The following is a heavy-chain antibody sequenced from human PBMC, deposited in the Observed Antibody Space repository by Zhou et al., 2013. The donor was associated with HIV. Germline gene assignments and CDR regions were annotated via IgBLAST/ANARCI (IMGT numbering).Heavy chain of an antibody. CDR2: ISGHNGNT. CDR1: GYTFTRYG. J-gene: IGHJ4*02. V-gene: IGHV1-18*01. D-gene: IGHD6-19*01. Sequence: QVQLVQSGAEVKKPGASVKVSCKASGYTFTRYGISWVRQAPGQGLEWMGWISGHNGNTNYAQKVQGRVTMTTDTSTSTAYMELRSLRSDDTAVYYCARDLSIAVAGSMDYWGQGTLVIVSS. CDR3: ARDLSIAVAGSMDY.